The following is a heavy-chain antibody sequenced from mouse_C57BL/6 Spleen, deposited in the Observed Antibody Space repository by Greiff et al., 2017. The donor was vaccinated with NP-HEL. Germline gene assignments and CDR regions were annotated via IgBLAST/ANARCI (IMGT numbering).Heavy chain of an antibody. Sequence: EVQLQQSGPELVKPGASVKISCKASGYSFTGYYMHWVKQSSEKSLEWIGEINPSTGGTSYNQKFKGKATLTVDKSSSTAYMQLKSLTSEDSAVYYCARRDYGGYFDVWGTGTTVTVSS. V-gene: IGHV1-43*01. CDR3: ARRDYGGYFDV. CDR1: GYSFTGYY. J-gene: IGHJ1*03. CDR2: INPSTGGT. D-gene: IGHD2-4*01.